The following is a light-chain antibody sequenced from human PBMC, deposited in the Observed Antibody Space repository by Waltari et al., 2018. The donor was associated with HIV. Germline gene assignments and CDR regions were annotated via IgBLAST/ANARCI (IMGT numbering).Light chain of an antibody. V-gene: IGKV1-9*01. CDR1: QSIRSN. Sequence: DIKLTQSPSLLSASVGDRVTITCRAIQSIRSNLAWYQQKPGKAPKLLIYAASTLQSGVPSRFSGSGSGTEFTLTISSLQPEDFATYYCQHLNSYPLTFGPGTKVDIK. CDR2: AAS. J-gene: IGKJ3*01. CDR3: QHLNSYPLT.